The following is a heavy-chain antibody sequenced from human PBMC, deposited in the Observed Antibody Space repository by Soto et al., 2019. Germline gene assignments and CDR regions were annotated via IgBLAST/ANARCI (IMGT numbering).Heavy chain of an antibody. CDR2: INTGNVNT. Sequence: ASVKVSCKASGYTFSSYGMHWLRQAPGQSLEWMGWINTGNVNTKYSQKFQGRVTITTDTSASTAYMELSSLRSEDTAVYYCARISGNYYGAFDIWGQGTMVTVSS. V-gene: IGHV1-3*04. CDR1: GYTFSSYG. D-gene: IGHD1-26*01. J-gene: IGHJ3*02. CDR3: ARISGNYYGAFDI.